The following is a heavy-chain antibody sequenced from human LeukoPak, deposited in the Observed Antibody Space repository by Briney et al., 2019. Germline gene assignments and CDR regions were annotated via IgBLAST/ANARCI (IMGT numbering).Heavy chain of an antibody. CDR3: ARDAFPLLTAAAGPPDY. V-gene: IGHV3-20*01. CDR2: INWNGGST. CDR1: GFTFDDYG. D-gene: IGHD6-13*01. Sequence: GGSLRLSCAASGFTFDDYGMSWVRQAPGKGLEWVSGINWNGGSTGYADSVKGRFTISRDNAKNSLYLQMNSLRAEDTALYHCARDAFPLLTAAAGPPDYWGQGTLVTVSS. J-gene: IGHJ4*02.